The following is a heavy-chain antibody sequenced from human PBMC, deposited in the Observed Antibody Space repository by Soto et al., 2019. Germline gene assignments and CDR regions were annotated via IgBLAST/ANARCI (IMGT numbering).Heavy chain of an antibody. CDR2: IYYSGST. D-gene: IGHD2-15*01. J-gene: IGHJ4*02. CDR1: GGSISSSSYY. V-gene: IGHV4-39*01. CDR3: ANVVAAMVVDY. Sequence: TSETLSLTCTVSGGSISSSSYYWGWIRQPPGKGLEWIGSIYYSGSTYYNPSLKSRVTISVDTSKNQFSLKLSSVTAADTAVYYCANVVAAMVVDYWGQGTLVTVSS.